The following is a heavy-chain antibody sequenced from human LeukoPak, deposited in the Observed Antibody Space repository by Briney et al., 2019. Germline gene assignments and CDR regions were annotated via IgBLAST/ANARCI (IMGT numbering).Heavy chain of an antibody. Sequence: GGSLRLSCAASGFTFSGSAMHWVRQASGKGLEWVGRIRSKANSYATAYAASVKGRFTISRDDSKNTAYLQMKSLKTEKTAVYYCTRHMTTVTSYNWFDPWGQGTLVTVSS. V-gene: IGHV3-73*01. J-gene: IGHJ5*02. D-gene: IGHD4-11*01. CDR1: GFTFSGSA. CDR2: IRSKANSYAT. CDR3: TRHMTTVTSYNWFDP.